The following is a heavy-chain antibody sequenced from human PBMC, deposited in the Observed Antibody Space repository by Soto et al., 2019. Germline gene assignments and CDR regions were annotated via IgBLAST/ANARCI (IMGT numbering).Heavy chain of an antibody. J-gene: IGHJ4*02. Sequence: EVQLLESGGGLVQPGGSLRLSCAASGFTYESYAMSWVRQAPGKGLEWVSGINSGGTVAHYADSVKGRFAISRDNSKNTLSLEMNSLRADDTGLYYCARDQGYYYDRQPLGYFDYWGQGTLVTVSS. CDR2: INSGGTVA. CDR3: ARDQGYYYDRQPLGYFDY. CDR1: GFTYESYA. D-gene: IGHD3-22*01. V-gene: IGHV3-23*01.